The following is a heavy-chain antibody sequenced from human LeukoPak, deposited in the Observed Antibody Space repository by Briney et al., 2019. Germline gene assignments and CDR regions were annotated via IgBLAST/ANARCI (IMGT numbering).Heavy chain of an antibody. CDR1: GFTFSSYE. J-gene: IGHJ4*02. V-gene: IGHV3-48*03. CDR2: ISSSGSTI. D-gene: IGHD4-17*01. CDR3: ARVPNGDYGFFDY. Sequence: HPGGSLRLSCAASGFTFSSYEMNWVRQAPGKGLEWVSYISSSGSTIYYADSVKGRFTISRDNAKNSLYLQMNSLRAEDTAVYYCARVPNGDYGFFDYWGQGTLVTVSS.